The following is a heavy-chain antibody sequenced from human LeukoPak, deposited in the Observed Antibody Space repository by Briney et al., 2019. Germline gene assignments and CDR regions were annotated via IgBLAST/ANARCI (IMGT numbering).Heavy chain of an antibody. CDR1: GGTFSSYA. CDR3: ARDLYSDDAFDI. J-gene: IGHJ3*02. D-gene: IGHD4-11*01. V-gene: IGHV1-69*04. CDR2: IIPILGIA. Sequence: ASVKVSCKASGGTFSSYAISWVRPAPGQGLEWMGRIIPILGIANYAQKFQGRVTITADKSTSTAYMELSSLRSEDTAVYYCARDLYSDDAFDIWGQGTMVTVSS.